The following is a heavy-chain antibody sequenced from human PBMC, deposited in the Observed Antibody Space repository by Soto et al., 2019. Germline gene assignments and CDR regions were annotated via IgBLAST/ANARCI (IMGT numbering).Heavy chain of an antibody. CDR3: ARDMRHYGDYHFDY. CDR2: ISSSGSTI. CDR1: GFTFSDYY. Sequence: PGGSLRLSCAASGFTFSDYYMSWIRQAPGKGLEWVSYISSSGSTIYYADSVKGRFTISRDNAKNSLYLQMDSLRAEDTAVYYCARDMRHYGDYHFDYWGQGTLVTVSS. V-gene: IGHV3-11*01. J-gene: IGHJ4*02. D-gene: IGHD4-17*01.